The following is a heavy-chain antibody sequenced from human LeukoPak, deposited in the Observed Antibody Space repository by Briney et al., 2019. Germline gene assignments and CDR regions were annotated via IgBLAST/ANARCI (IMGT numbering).Heavy chain of an antibody. D-gene: IGHD3-22*01. CDR3: ARHPYYYDSSGPTNWFDP. Sequence: SETLSLTCAVYAGSFSGCYWSWIRQPPGKGLEWIGYVSYSGSTNYNPSLKSRVTISVDTSKNQFSLKLSSVTAADTAVYYCARHPYYYDSSGPTNWFDPWGQGTLVTVSS. CDR1: AGSFSGCY. CDR2: VSYSGST. V-gene: IGHV4-59*08. J-gene: IGHJ5*02.